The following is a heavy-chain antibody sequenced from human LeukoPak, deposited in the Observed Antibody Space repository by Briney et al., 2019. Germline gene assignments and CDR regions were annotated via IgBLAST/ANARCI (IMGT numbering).Heavy chain of an antibody. J-gene: IGHJ4*02. Sequence: PSETLSLTCTVSGGSISSYYWNWIRQPPGKGLEWIGYIYYSGSTHYNPSLKSRVTISLDTSKNQFSLKLSSVTAADTAVYYCARDGEMATIENYFDYWGQGTLVTVSS. CDR3: ARDGEMATIENYFDY. CDR2: IYYSGST. CDR1: GGSISSYY. D-gene: IGHD5-24*01. V-gene: IGHV4-59*12.